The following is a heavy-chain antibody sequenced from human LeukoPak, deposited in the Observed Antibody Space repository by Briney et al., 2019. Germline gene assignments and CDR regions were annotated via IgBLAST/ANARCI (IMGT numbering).Heavy chain of an antibody. J-gene: IGHJ4*02. Sequence: GSLRLSCAASGFTFSSYAMSWVRQAPGKGLEWISAISGSGGSTYYADSVKGRFTISRDNSMNTLYLQMNSLRAEDTAVYYCAKGTPYYDILTGYYKGYYFDYWGQGTLVTVSS. CDR1: GFTFSSYA. CDR3: AKGTPYYDILTGYYKGYYFDY. CDR2: ISGSGGST. V-gene: IGHV3-23*01. D-gene: IGHD3-9*01.